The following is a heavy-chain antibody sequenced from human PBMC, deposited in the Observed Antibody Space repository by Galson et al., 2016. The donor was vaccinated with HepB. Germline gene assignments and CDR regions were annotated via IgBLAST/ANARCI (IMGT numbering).Heavy chain of an antibody. V-gene: IGHV4-34*01. D-gene: IGHD1-20*01. CDR1: GTSLRGYY. Sequence: ETLSLTCSVYGTSLRGYYWSWIRQPPGKGLEWLGEANHSGKTTYNASFKSRVTISVDASLKHFSLSLRSVAAADTAIYYCAKYDWTYGSFDPWAQGTLVTVSS. CDR2: ANHSGKT. CDR3: AKYDWTYGSFDP. J-gene: IGHJ5*02.